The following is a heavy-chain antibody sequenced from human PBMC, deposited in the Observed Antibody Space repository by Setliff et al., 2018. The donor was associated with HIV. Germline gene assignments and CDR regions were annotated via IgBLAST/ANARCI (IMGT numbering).Heavy chain of an antibody. Sequence: PGESLKISCKGSGYSFTNYWITWVRQMPGKGLEWMGRIDTSDSYTNYSPSLQGRVTFSVDKSIDTAYLHWGSLRASDAGMYYCARTSVTDYYYMDVWGKGTTVTVSS. J-gene: IGHJ6*03. CDR1: GYSFTNYW. CDR3: ARTSVTDYYYMDV. V-gene: IGHV5-10-1*01. CDR2: IDTSDSYT.